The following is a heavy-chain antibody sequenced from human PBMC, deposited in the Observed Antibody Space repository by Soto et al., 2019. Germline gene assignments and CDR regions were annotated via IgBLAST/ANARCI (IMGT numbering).Heavy chain of an antibody. CDR3: ARRARRYYYGSGSTRTDYYGMDV. CDR1: GGSISSSSYY. CDR2: IYYSGST. J-gene: IGHJ6*02. Sequence: PSETLSHTCTVSGGSISSSSYYWVWIRHPPGKGLEWIGSIYYSGSTYYNPSLKSRFTISVDTSKNQYYLKLSSVSAADTAVYYCARRARRYYYGSGSTRTDYYGMDVWGQGTTVT. D-gene: IGHD3-10*01. V-gene: IGHV4-39*01.